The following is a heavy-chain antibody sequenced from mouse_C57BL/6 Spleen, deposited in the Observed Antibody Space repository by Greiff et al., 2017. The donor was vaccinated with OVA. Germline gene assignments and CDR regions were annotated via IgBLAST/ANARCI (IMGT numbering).Heavy chain of an antibody. CDR1: GFNIKDDY. D-gene: IGHD2-1*01. V-gene: IGHV14-4*01. J-gene: IGHJ3*01. CDR3: TTGIYYGNSFAY. Sequence: VQLKESGAELVRPGASVKLSCTASGFNIKDDYMHWVKQRPEQGLEWIGWIDPENGDTEYASKFQGKATITADTSSNTAYLQLSSLTSEDTAVYYCTTGIYYGNSFAYWGQGTLVTVSA. CDR2: IDPENGDT.